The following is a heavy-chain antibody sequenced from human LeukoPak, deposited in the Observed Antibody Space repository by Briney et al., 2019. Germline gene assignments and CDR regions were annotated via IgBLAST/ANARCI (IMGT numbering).Heavy chain of an antibody. CDR1: GGTFSSYA. D-gene: IGHD3-9*01. J-gene: IGHJ6*02. Sequence: SVKVSCKASGGTFSSYAISWVRQAPGQGLEWMGRIIPILGLPNSAQKFQGRVTITADKSTSTAYMELSSLRSEDTAVYYCARRELRYFDWLHRGYYYYGMDVWGQGTTVTVSS. V-gene: IGHV1-69*04. CDR2: IIPILGLP. CDR3: ARRELRYFDWLHRGYYYYGMDV.